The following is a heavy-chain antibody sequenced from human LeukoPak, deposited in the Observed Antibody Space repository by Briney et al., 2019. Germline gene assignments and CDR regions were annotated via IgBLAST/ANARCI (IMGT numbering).Heavy chain of an antibody. CDR3: ARGLTQIPRLATGLGH. CDR2: IGYDGGNK. D-gene: IGHD2-21*02. CDR1: GFSFSSYA. Sequence: GRSLRLSCAASGFSFSSYAMHWVRQAPGKGREWVAVIGYDGGNKYYADSVKGRFTISRDNSKNTLYLEMNSLRAEDTAVYYCARGLTQIPRLATGLGHWGQGTLVTVSS. J-gene: IGHJ4*02. V-gene: IGHV3-33*01.